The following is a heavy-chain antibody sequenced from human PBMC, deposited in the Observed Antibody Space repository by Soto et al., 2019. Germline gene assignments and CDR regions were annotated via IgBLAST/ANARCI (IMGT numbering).Heavy chain of an antibody. CDR3: ARDDCSGGSCYCDY. Sequence: QVQLVQSGAEVKKPGASVKVSCKASGYTFNSYGISWVRQAPGQGLEWMGWISAYNGNTNYAQNVQGRVTMTTDTSTSTAYMELRGLRSDDTAVYYCARDDCSGGSCYCDYWGQGTLVTVSS. CDR2: ISAYNGNT. D-gene: IGHD2-15*01. CDR1: GYTFNSYG. V-gene: IGHV1-18*01. J-gene: IGHJ4*02.